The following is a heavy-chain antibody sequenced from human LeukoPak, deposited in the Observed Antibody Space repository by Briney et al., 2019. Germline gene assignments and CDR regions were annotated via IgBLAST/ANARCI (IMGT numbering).Heavy chain of an antibody. CDR2: IIGSGSGT. CDR1: GFTFSSYA. V-gene: IGHV3-23*01. Sequence: GGSLRLSCAASGFTFSSYAMSWVRQAPGKGLEWVSAIIGSGSGTYYADCVKGRFTISRDNSRNTLYLQMNSLRAEDTAVYYCARWYYYETSGLYYGSFDNWGQGTLVTVSS. D-gene: IGHD3-22*01. J-gene: IGHJ5*02. CDR3: ARWYYYETSGLYYGSFDN.